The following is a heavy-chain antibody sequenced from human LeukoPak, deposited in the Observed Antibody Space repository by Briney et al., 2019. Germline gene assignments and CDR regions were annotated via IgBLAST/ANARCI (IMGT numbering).Heavy chain of an antibody. D-gene: IGHD2-21*01. CDR2: IYHSGST. V-gene: IGHV4-38-2*02. CDR1: GYSISSGYY. J-gene: IGHJ5*02. Sequence: SETLSLTCTVSGYSISSGYYWGWIRQPPGKGLEWIGSIYHSGSTYYNPSLKSRVTISVDTSKNQFSLKLSSVTAADTAVYYCARGGLGNWFDPWGQGTLVTVSS. CDR3: ARGGLGNWFDP.